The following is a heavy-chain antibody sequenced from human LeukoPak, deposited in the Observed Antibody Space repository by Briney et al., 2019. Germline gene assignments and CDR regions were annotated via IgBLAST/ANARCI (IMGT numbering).Heavy chain of an antibody. D-gene: IGHD2-2*01. V-gene: IGHV3-7*01. CDR2: LKQDGSEK. CDR3: ARDQVVPADPLDY. J-gene: IGHJ4*02. CDR1: GFTFSSYW. Sequence: SGGSLRLSCAASGFTFSSYWMSWVRQAPGKGLEWVANLKQDGSEKYYVDSVKGRFTISRDNAKNSLYLQVNSLRAEDTAVYYCARDQVVPADPLDYWGQGTLVTVSS.